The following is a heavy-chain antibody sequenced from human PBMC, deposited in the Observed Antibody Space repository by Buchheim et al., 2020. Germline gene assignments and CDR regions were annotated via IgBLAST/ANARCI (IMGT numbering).Heavy chain of an antibody. J-gene: IGHJ6*02. Sequence: QVQLVQSGAEVKKPGASVKVSCKASGYTFTSYYMHWVRQAPGQGLEWMGIINPSGGSTSYAQKFQGRVTMTRDTSTSTVYMELSSLRSEDTAVYYCASQSAGGSWVTTIFRSGMDVWGQGTT. D-gene: IGHD3-3*01. CDR1: GYTFTSYY. V-gene: IGHV1-46*01. CDR3: ASQSAGGSWVTTIFRSGMDV. CDR2: INPSGGST.